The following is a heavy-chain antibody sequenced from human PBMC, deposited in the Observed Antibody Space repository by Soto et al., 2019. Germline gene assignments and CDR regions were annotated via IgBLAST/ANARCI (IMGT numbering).Heavy chain of an antibody. CDR2: INHSGST. Sequence: QVQLQQWGAGLLKPSETLSLTCAVYGGSFSGYYWSWIRQPPGKGLEWIGEINHSGSTNYNPSLKSRVTISVDTSKNQFSLKLSSVTAADTAVYYCARGRGYDFWRPILTGWYGVDVWGQGTTVTVSS. V-gene: IGHV4-34*01. CDR1: GGSFSGYY. D-gene: IGHD3-3*01. CDR3: ARGRGYDFWRPILTGWYGVDV. J-gene: IGHJ6*02.